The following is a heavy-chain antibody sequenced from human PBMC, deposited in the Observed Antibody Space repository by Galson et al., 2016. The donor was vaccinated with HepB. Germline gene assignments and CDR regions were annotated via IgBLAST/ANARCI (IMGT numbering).Heavy chain of an antibody. V-gene: IGHV3-30*18. CDR3: AKLADY. J-gene: IGHJ4*02. Sequence: SLRLSCAASGFTLSSYGMHWVRQAPGKGLEWVAVISYDGSNKYYADSVKGRFTISRDNSKNTLYLQMNSLRAEGTSVYYCAKLADYWGQGTLVTVSS. CDR2: ISYDGSNK. CDR1: GFTLSSYG.